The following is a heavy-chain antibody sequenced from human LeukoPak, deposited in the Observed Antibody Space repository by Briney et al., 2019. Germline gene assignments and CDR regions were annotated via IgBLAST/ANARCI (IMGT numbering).Heavy chain of an antibody. CDR3: AESPMTRVTTGGFDF. Sequence: PGGSLRLSRAASGFTFNSYAMSWVRQAPGEGLEWVSSISSSGGSTYYVDSVKGRFTISRDNSKNTLYLQMNSLRAEDTAVYYCAESPMTRVTTGGFDFWGQGTLVTVSS. CDR1: GFTFNSYA. CDR2: ISSSGGST. V-gene: IGHV3-23*01. D-gene: IGHD4-17*01. J-gene: IGHJ4*02.